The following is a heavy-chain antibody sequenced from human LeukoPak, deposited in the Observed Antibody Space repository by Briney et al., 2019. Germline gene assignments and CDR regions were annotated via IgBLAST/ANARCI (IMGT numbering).Heavy chain of an antibody. V-gene: IGHV3-30*02. CDR1: GFTFSSYG. D-gene: IGHD6-13*01. CDR3: AKRRGLNSSWYYIDY. Sequence: PGGSLRLSCAASGFTFSSYGMHWVRQAPGKGLEWVAFIRYDGSNKYYADSVKGRFTISRDNSKNTLYLQMNSLRAEDTAVYYCAKRRGLNSSWYYIDYWGQGTLVTVSS. J-gene: IGHJ4*02. CDR2: IRYDGSNK.